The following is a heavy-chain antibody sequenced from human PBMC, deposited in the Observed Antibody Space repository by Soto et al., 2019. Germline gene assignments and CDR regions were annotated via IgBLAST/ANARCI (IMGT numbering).Heavy chain of an antibody. CDR2: IYHSGST. CDR1: GGSISSGGYS. V-gene: IGHV4-30-2*01. J-gene: IGHJ6*02. Sequence: SETLSLTCAVSGGSISSGGYSWSWIRQPPGKGLEWIGYIYHSGSTYYNPSLKSRVTISVDRSKNQFSLKLSSVTAADTAVYYCARGGYCSSTSCFHYYYGVDVWGQGTTVTVSS. D-gene: IGHD2-2*01. CDR3: ARGGYCSSTSCFHYYYGVDV.